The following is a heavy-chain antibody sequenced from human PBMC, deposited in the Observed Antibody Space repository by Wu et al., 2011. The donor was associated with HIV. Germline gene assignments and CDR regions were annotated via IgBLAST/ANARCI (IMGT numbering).Heavy chain of an antibody. D-gene: IGHD1-1*01. CDR3: ARDGISSNFYYYMDV. Sequence: QVQLVQSGAEVKKPGSSVKVSCKASGGTFNSYGISWVRQAPGQGLEWMGGIIPMFGTAKYAQKFQGRVTITADKSTSTAYMELSSLRSEDTAIYYCARDGISSNFYYYMDVWGKGTTVTVSS. V-gene: IGHV1-69*14. CDR1: GGTFNSYG. CDR2: IIPMFGTA. J-gene: IGHJ6*03.